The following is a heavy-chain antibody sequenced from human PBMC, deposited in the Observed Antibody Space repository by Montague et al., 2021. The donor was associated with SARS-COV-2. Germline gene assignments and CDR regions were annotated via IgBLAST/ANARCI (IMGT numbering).Heavy chain of an antibody. Sequence: SETLSLTCSVSGGSMINNYWSWIRQPPGKGLEWMGYIYYTGSTDYKPSLESRATLSIDTSKNEFSLKLTSVTAADTAVYYCARGGGRLQYSYYYGMDVWGQGTTVTVSS. D-gene: IGHD5-12*01. V-gene: IGHV4-59*01. CDR3: ARGGGRLQYSYYYGMDV. CDR2: IYYTGST. CDR1: GGSMINNY. J-gene: IGHJ6*02.